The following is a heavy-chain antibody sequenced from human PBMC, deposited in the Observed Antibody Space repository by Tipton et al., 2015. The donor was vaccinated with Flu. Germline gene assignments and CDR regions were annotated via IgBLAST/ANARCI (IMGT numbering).Heavy chain of an antibody. Sequence: QLVQSGAEVKKPGESLKISCKGSGYSFTSYWIGWVRQMPGKGLEWMGIIYPGDSDTRYSPSFQGQGQVTISADKSISTAYLQWSSLKASDTAMYYCVSLISSGYHDFDYGGQGTLVPVSS. CDR3: VSLISSGYHDFDY. J-gene: IGHJ4*02. D-gene: IGHD3-22*01. V-gene: IGHV5-51*01. CDR1: GYSFTSYW. CDR2: IYPGDSDT.